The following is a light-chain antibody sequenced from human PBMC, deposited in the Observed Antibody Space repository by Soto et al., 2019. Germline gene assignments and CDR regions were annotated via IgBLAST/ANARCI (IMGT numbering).Light chain of an antibody. V-gene: IGLV2-14*01. CDR3: SSYTTSSTLLYV. J-gene: IGLJ1*01. CDR1: SSDVGGYNY. CDR2: AVS. Sequence: QSVLTQPASVSGSPGQSITNSCTGTSSDVGGYNYVSWYQQHPGKAPKLMIYAVSNRPSGVSTRFSGSKSGNTASLTISGLQAEDEADYHCSSYTTSSTLLYVFGTGTKVTVL.